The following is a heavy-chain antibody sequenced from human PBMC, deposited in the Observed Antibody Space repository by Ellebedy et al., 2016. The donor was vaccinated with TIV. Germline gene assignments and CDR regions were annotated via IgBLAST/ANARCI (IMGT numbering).Heavy chain of an antibody. D-gene: IGHD4-23*01. CDR1: GYTFTSHP. CDR3: ARGRYYGGNYRGIDY. V-gene: IGHV7-4-1*02. Sequence: AASVKVSCKASGYTFTSHPLNWVRQAPGRGLEWMGWINTNTGNTESVPGFTGRFVFSLDTSVGTAYLQISSLQAEDTAIYYCARGRYYGGNYRGIDYWGQGTLVTVSS. J-gene: IGHJ4*02. CDR2: INTNTGNT.